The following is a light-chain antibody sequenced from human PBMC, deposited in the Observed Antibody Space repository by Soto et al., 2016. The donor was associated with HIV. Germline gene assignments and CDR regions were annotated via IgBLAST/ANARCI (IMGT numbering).Light chain of an antibody. J-gene: IGLJ1*01. Sequence: SSELTQDPVVSVALGQTVMITCQGDSLRTYYASWYQQKPGQAPVLVMYGNNKRPSGIPARFSGSSSGNPASLTITGARAEDEADYYCHSRNTTENHIYVFGTGTKVTVL. V-gene: IGLV3-19*01. CDR1: SLRTYY. CDR2: GNN. CDR3: HSRNTTENHIYV.